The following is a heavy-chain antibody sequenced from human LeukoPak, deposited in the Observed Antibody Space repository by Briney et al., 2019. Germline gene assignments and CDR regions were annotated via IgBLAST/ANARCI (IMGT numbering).Heavy chain of an antibody. CDR1: GYTFTGYY. D-gene: IGHD3-22*01. Sequence: ASVKVSCKASGYTFTGYYMHWVRQAPGQGLEWMGRINPNSGGTNYAQKFQGRVTMTRDTSFSTAYMELSRLRSGDTAVYYCARDTLYDSSGYYYPHFDYWGQGTLVTVSS. J-gene: IGHJ4*02. V-gene: IGHV1-2*06. CDR2: INPNSGGT. CDR3: ARDTLYDSSGYYYPHFDY.